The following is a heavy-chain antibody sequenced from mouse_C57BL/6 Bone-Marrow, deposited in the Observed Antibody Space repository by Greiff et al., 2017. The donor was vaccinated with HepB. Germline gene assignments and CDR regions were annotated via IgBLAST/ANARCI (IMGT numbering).Heavy chain of an antibody. D-gene: IGHD2-3*01. CDR2: IHPNSGST. V-gene: IGHV1-64*01. Sequence: QVHVKQPGAELVKPGASVKLSCKASGYTFTSYWMHWVKQRPGQGLEWIGMIHPNSGSTNYNEKFKSKATLTVDKSSSTAYMQLSSLTSEDSAVYYCAREGYDPFYAMDYWGQGTSVTVSS. CDR3: AREGYDPFYAMDY. CDR1: GYTFTSYW. J-gene: IGHJ4*01.